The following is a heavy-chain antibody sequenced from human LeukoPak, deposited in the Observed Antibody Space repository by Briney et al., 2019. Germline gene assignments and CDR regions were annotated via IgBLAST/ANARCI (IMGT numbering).Heavy chain of an antibody. D-gene: IGHD3-22*01. Sequence: GGSLRLSCAASGFTFSSYAMTWVRQAPGKGLEWVSGISWNSGSIGYADSVKGRFTISRDNAKNSLYLQMNSLRAEDTALYYCAKSSYYYDSSGYSQYFQHWGQGTLVTVSS. CDR1: GFTFSSYA. V-gene: IGHV3-9*01. CDR3: AKSSYYYDSSGYSQYFQH. CDR2: ISWNSGSI. J-gene: IGHJ1*01.